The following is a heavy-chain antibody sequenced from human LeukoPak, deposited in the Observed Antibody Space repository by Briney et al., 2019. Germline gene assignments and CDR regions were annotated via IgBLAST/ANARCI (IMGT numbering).Heavy chain of an antibody. CDR2: LYYSGST. CDR3: AIFDYVWRSYRNDY. J-gene: IGHJ4*02. Sequence: SETLSLTCSVSGGSISRSSYYWGWIRPPPGKGLEWIGSLYYSGSTYHNPSLKSRVTISVDTSKNQFSLKLSSVTAADTAFYYCAIFDYVWRSYRNDYWGQGTLVTVSS. D-gene: IGHD3-16*02. V-gene: IGHV4-39*01. CDR1: GGSISRSSYY.